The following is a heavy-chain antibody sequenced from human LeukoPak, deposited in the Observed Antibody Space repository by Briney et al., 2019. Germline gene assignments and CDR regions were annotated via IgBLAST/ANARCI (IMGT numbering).Heavy chain of an antibody. V-gene: IGHV4-39*01. Sequence: SETLSFTCTLCGVSITNTKYYWGWIRQPPGKGLEWIGSIYYTGSTYYNPSLKSRVTISVDTSKNQFSLKLRSVTAADTALYYCTRHTGYISGQYSNYEDSWGQGTLVTVSS. D-gene: IGHD4-11*01. CDR2: IYYTGST. CDR1: GVSITNTKYY. CDR3: TRHTGYISGQYSNYEDS. J-gene: IGHJ4*02.